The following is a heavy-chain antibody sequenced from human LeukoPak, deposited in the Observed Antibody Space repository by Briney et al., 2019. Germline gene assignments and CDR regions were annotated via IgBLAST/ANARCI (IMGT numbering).Heavy chain of an antibody. Sequence: YPSETLSLTCTVSGGSISSYYWSWIRQPPGKGLEWIGYIYYSGSTNYNPSLKSRVTISVDTSKNQFSLKLSSVTAADTAVYYCAAHYYDSSGYSSNFGYWGQGTLVTVSS. V-gene: IGHV4-59*08. J-gene: IGHJ4*02. CDR3: AAHYYDSSGYSSNFGY. CDR2: IYYSGST. D-gene: IGHD3-22*01. CDR1: GGSISSYY.